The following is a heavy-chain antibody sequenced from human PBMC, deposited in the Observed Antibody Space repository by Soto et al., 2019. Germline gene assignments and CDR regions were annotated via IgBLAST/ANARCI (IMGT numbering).Heavy chain of an antibody. V-gene: IGHV4-59*01. J-gene: IGHJ6*02. CDR2: IYYSGST. Sequence: LSLTCTVSGGSISSYYWCWIRQPQGKGLEWIGYIYYSGSTNYNPSLKSRVTISVDTSKNQFSLKLSSVTAADTAVYYCARDRAVVYYYYGMDVWGQGTTVTVSS. D-gene: IGHD3-10*01. CDR1: GGSISSYY. CDR3: ARDRAVVYYYYGMDV.